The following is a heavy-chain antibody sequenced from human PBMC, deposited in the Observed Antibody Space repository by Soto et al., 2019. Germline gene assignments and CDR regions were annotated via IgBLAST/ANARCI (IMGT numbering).Heavy chain of an antibody. CDR2: ISAYNGNT. J-gene: IGHJ6*02. D-gene: IGHD3-9*01. CDR1: GYTFTSYG. CDR3: ARGSSPDYDILTGYYNYYGMDV. Sequence: QVQLVQSGAEVKKPGASVKVSCKASGYTFTSYGISWVRQAPGQGLEWMGWISAYNGNTNYAQKLQGRVTMTTDTSTSXXYXEXXRLRSDDTAVYCCARGSSPDYDILTGYYNYYGMDVWGQGTTVTVSS. V-gene: IGHV1-18*01.